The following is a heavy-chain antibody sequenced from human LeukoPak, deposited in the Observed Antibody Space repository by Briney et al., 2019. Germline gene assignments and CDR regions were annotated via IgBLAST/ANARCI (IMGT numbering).Heavy chain of an antibody. CDR3: ARANWGSHFDY. Sequence: ASVKVSCKASGYTLTDYYMHWVRQAPGQGLEWMGWISAYNGNTNYAQKLQGRVTMTTDTSTSTAYMELRSLRSDDTAVYYCARANWGSHFDYWGQGTLVTVSS. D-gene: IGHD7-27*01. CDR1: GYTLTDYY. CDR2: ISAYNGNT. J-gene: IGHJ4*02. V-gene: IGHV1-18*04.